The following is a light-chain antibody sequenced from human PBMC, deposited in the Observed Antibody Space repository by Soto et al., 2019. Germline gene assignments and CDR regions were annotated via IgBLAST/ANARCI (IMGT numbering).Light chain of an antibody. CDR3: QHRRT. J-gene: IGKJ1*01. V-gene: IGKV3-11*01. Sequence: EIVLTQSPAILSLSPGERATLSCRASQSVSSDLAWYQQKPGQAPRLLIYNASTRATGIPARFSGSGSGTDFTLTISSLEPEDFAFYYCQHRRTFGQGTKVDIK. CDR2: NAS. CDR1: QSVSSD.